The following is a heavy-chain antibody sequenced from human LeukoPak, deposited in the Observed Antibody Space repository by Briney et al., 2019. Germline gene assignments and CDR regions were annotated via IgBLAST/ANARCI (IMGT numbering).Heavy chain of an antibody. CDR3: ASHQRGHLDY. D-gene: IGHD3-10*01. V-gene: IGHV4-31*03. Sequence: SQTLSLTCTVSGGSISSGGYYWSWIRQHPGKGLEWIGYIYYSGSTYYNPSHKSRVTISVDTSKNQFSLKLSSVTAADTAVYYCASHQRGHLDYWGQGTLVTVSS. J-gene: IGHJ4*02. CDR1: GGSISSGGYY. CDR2: IYYSGST.